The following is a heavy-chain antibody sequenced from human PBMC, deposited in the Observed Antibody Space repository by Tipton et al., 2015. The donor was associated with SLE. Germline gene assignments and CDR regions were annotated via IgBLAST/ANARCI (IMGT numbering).Heavy chain of an antibody. V-gene: IGHV3-30*02. CDR1: GFTYSGYA. CDR2: IGADGSNK. Sequence: SLRLSCAASGFTYSGYAMHWVRQAPGKGLEWVAFIGADGSNKDYADSVKGRFTISRDNSKNTLYLQMNRLRVEDTAVYYCAGGTGAYFDHGGQGTLVTVSS. CDR3: AGGTGAYFDH. J-gene: IGHJ4*02. D-gene: IGHD3-16*01.